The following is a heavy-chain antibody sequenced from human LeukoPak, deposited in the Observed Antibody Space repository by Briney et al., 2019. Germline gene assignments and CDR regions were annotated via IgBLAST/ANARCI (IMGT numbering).Heavy chain of an antibody. J-gene: IGHJ2*01. D-gene: IGHD3-22*01. V-gene: IGHV4-31*03. Sequence: SETLSLTCTVSGGSISSRGYYWSWIRQHPGKGLEWIGYIYYSGSTYYNPSLKSRVTISVDTSKNQFSLKLSSVTAADTAVYYCARTARYDSSGYYYVWYFDLWGRGTLVTVSS. CDR1: GGSISSRGYY. CDR3: ARTARYDSSGYYYVWYFDL. CDR2: IYYSGST.